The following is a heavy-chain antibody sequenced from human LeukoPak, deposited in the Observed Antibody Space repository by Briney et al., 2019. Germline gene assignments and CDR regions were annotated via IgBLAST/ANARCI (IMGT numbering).Heavy chain of an antibody. J-gene: IGHJ6*03. CDR3: AGGVTKLGQPYYYYYMDV. CDR1: GGSISSYY. Sequence: SETLSLTCTVSGGSISSYYWSWIRQPAGKGLEWIGRIYISGSTNCNPSLNSRVTMSVDTPKNKFSLTLSSVTAADTAVYYCAGGVTKLGQPYYYYYMDVWGKGTTVTVSS. V-gene: IGHV4-4*07. CDR2: IYISGST. D-gene: IGHD3-10*01.